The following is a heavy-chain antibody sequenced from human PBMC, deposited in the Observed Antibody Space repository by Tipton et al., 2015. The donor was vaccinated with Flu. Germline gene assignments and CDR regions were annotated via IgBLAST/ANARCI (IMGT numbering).Heavy chain of an antibody. CDR1: GGSISSYY. J-gene: IGHJ4*02. D-gene: IGHD2-2*01. CDR3: ARGVRRPTSASIFPDY. CDR2: IDDSGRT. Sequence: TLSLTCTVSGGSISSYYWNWIRQPPGEGLEWIGYIDDSGRTNYNPSLKSRVTISIDTSESQFSLKVSSVTAADTAIYYCARGVRRPTSASIFPDYWGQGTLVTVSS. V-gene: IGHV4-59*01.